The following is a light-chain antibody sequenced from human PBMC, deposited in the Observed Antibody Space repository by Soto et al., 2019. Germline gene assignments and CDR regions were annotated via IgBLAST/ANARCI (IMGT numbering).Light chain of an antibody. CDR3: QQTFRSPYT. V-gene: IGKV1-12*01. Sequence: IQMTQSPSSVSASVGDRVTITCRASQGVGSWVAWYQQKPGKAPRLLVYAASSLQGGVPSRFTGSGSGTDFTLTISSLRPDDVATYFCQQTFRSPYTFGQGTKLEI. CDR2: AAS. J-gene: IGKJ2*01. CDR1: QGVGSW.